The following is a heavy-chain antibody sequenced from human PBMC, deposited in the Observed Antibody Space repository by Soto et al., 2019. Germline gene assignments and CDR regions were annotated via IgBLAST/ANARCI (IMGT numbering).Heavy chain of an antibody. D-gene: IGHD4-17*01. CDR2: TSGGGDVA. V-gene: IGHV3-23*01. J-gene: IGHJ2*01. CDR1: GFTFINYA. Sequence: EVQLLESGGGLIQPGGSLRLSCTASGFTFINYAMNWVHQAPGKGLEWVSGTSGGGDVAFYADSVKGRFAISRDNSKNTLSLQMNSLRAEDTALYYCVKKSIGTVTNPVYWSFDLWGRGTLVTVSS. CDR3: VKKSIGTVTNPVYWSFDL.